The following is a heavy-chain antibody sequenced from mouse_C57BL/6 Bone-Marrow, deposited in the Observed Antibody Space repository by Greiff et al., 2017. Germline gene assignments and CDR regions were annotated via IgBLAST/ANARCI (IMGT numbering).Heavy chain of an antibody. CDR1: GFTFSDYG. V-gene: IGHV5-17*01. Sequence: EVNVVESGGGLVKPGGSLKLSCAASGFTFSDYGMHWVRQAPEKGLEWVAYISSGSSTIYYADTVKGRFTIARDNAKNTLFLQITSLRSEDTAMYYCARSLAYWGQGTLVTVSA. CDR3: ARSLAY. CDR2: ISSGSSTI. J-gene: IGHJ3*01.